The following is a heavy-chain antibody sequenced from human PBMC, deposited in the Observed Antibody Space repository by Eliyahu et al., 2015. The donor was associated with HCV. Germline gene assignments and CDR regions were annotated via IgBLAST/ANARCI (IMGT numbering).Heavy chain of an antibody. CDR1: GFTFSDYY. D-gene: IGHD4-17*01. CDR2: ISVIGSTI. Sequence: QVQLVESGGGLVKPGGSLRLSCAASGFTFSDYYMSWIRQAPGKGLEWISYISVIGSTIYYADSVKDRFTISRDNAKNSLYLQMNSLKAEDTAVYFCARNRWDYGDYGVDFWGQGTLVTVSS. CDR3: ARNRWDYGDYGVDF. J-gene: IGHJ4*02. V-gene: IGHV3-11*01.